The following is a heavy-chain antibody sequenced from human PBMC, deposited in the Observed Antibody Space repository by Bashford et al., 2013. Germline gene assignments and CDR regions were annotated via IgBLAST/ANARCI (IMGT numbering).Heavy chain of an antibody. CDR2: INPNPNSGDT. D-gene: IGHD4-11*01. CDR3: ARSLLDPCDYRLGF. V-gene: IGHV1-2*02. Sequence: WVRQAPGQGLEWMGWINPNPNSGDTNYAQNFQGRVSMTRDTSISTAYLELSRLRSDDTAVYYCARSLLDPCDYRLGFWGQGTLVTVSS. J-gene: IGHJ4*02.